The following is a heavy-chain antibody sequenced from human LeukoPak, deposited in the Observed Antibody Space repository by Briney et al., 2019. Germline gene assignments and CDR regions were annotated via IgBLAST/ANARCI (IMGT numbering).Heavy chain of an antibody. CDR2: VSYSGTT. J-gene: IGHJ5*02. CDR3: AKETDYSHPNWFDP. Sequence: SETLSLTCAVSGSSLSSAYWWSWVRQSPGMGLEWIGQVSYSGTTKYTASLRSRLFISVDRSKNQFSPEMNSMTAADTAVYFCAKETDYSHPNWFDPWGQGILVTVSS. V-gene: IGHV4-4*02. CDR1: GSSLSSAYW. D-gene: IGHD4-11*01.